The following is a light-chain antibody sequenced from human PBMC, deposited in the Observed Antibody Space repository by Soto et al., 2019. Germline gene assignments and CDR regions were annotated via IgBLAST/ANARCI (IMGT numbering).Light chain of an antibody. Sequence: QLVLTQSPSASASLGASVKLTCTLSSGHSSYAIAWHQQQPEKGPRYLMKLNSDGSHSKGDGIPDRFSGSSSGAERYLTISSLQSEDAADYYCQTGGSGTVVFGGGTQLTVL. CDR2: LNSDGSH. CDR1: SGHSSYA. CDR3: QTGGSGTVV. V-gene: IGLV4-69*01. J-gene: IGLJ2*01.